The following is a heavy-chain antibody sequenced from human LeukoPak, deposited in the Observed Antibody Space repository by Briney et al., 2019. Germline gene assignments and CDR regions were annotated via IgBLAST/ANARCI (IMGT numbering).Heavy chain of an antibody. V-gene: IGHV3-30*02. J-gene: IGHJ4*02. CDR1: GFTFSSYG. D-gene: IGHD3-22*01. Sequence: PGGSLRLSCAASGFTFSSYGMHWVRQAPGKGLEWVAFIRYDRSNKYYADSVKGRFTISRDNSKNTLYLQMNSLRAEDTAVYYCAKDVSLYGDSSGPIDYWGQGTLVTVSS. CDR2: IRYDRSNK. CDR3: AKDVSLYGDSSGPIDY.